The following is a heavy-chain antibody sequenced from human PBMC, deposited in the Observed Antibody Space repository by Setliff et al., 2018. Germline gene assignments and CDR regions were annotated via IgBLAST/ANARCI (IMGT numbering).Heavy chain of an antibody. CDR3: ARGEREGITMVRGVRGTHYYYGMDV. V-gene: IGHV1-46*01. J-gene: IGHJ6*02. D-gene: IGHD3-10*01. CDR2: INPSGGST. Sequence: GASVKVSCKASGYTFTSYYMHWVRQAPGQGLEWMGIINPSGGSTSYAQKFQGRVTMTRDTSTSTVYMELSSLRSEDTAVYYCARGEREGITMVRGVRGTHYYYGMDVWGQGTTVTVS. CDR1: GYTFTSYY.